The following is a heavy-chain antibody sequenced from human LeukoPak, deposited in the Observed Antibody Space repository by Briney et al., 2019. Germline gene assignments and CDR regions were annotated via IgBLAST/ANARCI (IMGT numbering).Heavy chain of an antibody. CDR2: INHSGST. V-gene: IGHV4-34*01. D-gene: IGHD6-6*01. J-gene: IGHJ6*02. CDR3: ARDVAARRPAALPSYYYYGMDV. CDR1: GGSFSGYY. Sequence: PSETLSLTCAVYGGSFSGYYWSWIRQPPGKGLEWIGEINHSGSTNYNPSLKSRVTISVDTSKNQFSLKLSSVTAADTAVYYCARDVAARRPAALPSYYYYGMDVWGQGTTVTVSS.